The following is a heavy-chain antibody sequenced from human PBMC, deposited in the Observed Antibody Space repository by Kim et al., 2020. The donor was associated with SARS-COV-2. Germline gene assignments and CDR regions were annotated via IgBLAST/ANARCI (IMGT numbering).Heavy chain of an antibody. CDR1: GFTFSSYA. Sequence: GGSLRLSCAASGFTFSSYAMSWVRQAPGKGLEWVSAISGSGGSTYYADSVKGRFTISRDNSKNTLYLQMNSLRAEDTAVYYWAKEDCSSTSCYFMALGYSYGYGAFDIWGQGTMVTVSS. CDR2: ISGSGGST. D-gene: IGHD2-2*01. V-gene: IGHV3-23*01. CDR3: AKEDCSSTSCYFMALGYSYGYGAFDI. J-gene: IGHJ3*02.